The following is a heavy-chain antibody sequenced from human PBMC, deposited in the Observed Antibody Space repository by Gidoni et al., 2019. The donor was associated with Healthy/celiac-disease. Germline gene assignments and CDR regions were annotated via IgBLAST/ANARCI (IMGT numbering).Heavy chain of an antibody. CDR1: GFTCISYS. Sequence: VQLVESGGGMVKPGGSLRLSCAASGFTCISYSMNWVRQAPGKGLELVSSIRSSSKYIYYADSMKGRFTISRDNAKNSLYLQMNSLRAEDTAVYYCASYLGDSSGYYRNWGQGTLVTVSS. V-gene: IGHV3-21*01. J-gene: IGHJ4*02. CDR2: IRSSSKYI. CDR3: ASYLGDSSGYYRN. D-gene: IGHD3-22*01.